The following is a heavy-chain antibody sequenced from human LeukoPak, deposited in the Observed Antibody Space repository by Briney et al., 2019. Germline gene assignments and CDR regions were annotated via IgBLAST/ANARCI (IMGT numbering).Heavy chain of an antibody. CDR3: ANSYYDILPGYYSEITY. J-gene: IGHJ4*02. CDR1: GFTFSSYG. D-gene: IGHD3-9*01. Sequence: GRSLRLSCAASGFTFSSYGMHWVRQAPGKGLEWVAVISYDGSNKYYADSVKGRFTISRDNSKNTLYLQMNSLRAEDTAVYYCANSYYDILPGYYSEITYWGQGTLVTVSS. V-gene: IGHV3-30*18. CDR2: ISYDGSNK.